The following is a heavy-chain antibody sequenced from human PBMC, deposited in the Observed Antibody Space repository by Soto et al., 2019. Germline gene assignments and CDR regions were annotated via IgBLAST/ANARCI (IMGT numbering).Heavy chain of an antibody. V-gene: IGHV4-31*03. CDR3: ARDSLSGGTHYFDY. Sequence: KTSETLSLTCTVSGGSISSGGYYWSWIRQHPGRGLEWIGYIYYSGSTYYNPSLKSRVTISVDTSKNQFSLKLSSVTAADTAVYYCARDSLSGGTHYFDYWGQGTLVTVSS. D-gene: IGHD2-15*01. CDR2: IYYSGST. CDR1: GGSISSGGYY. J-gene: IGHJ4*02.